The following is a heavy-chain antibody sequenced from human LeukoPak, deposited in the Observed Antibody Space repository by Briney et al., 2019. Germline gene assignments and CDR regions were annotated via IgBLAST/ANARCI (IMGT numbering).Heavy chain of an antibody. V-gene: IGHV1-2*06. CDR3: ARDLIFGGNNRPSPH. CDR2: TNPNSGDT. J-gene: IGHJ4*02. D-gene: IGHD3-10*02. Sequence: ASVKVSCKASGYTFTDSYIHWVRQAPGQGLEWMGRTNPNSGDTKYAQKFQARVTMTRDTSITTAYMELSRLTTDDTAVYYCARDLIFGGNNRPSPHWGQGTLVTVSS. CDR1: GYTFTDSY.